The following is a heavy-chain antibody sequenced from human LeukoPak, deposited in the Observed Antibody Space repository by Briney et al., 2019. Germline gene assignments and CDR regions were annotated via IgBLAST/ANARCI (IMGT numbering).Heavy chain of an antibody. J-gene: IGHJ3*02. Sequence: PGGSLRLSCAASGFTFSSYSMNWVRQAPGKGLEWVAYISSSGSIIYYADSVKGRFTTSRDNAKNSLYLQMNSLRAEDTAVYYCARETTKVAFDIWGQGTMVTVSS. CDR2: ISSSGSII. CDR1: GFTFSSYS. D-gene: IGHD4-17*01. V-gene: IGHV3-48*01. CDR3: ARETTKVAFDI.